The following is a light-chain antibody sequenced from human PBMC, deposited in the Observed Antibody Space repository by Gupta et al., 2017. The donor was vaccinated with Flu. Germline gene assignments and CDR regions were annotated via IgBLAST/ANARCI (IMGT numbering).Light chain of an antibody. V-gene: IGLV2-14*01. J-gene: IGLJ3*02. CDR3: GSYRSSTKV. Sequence: GVSSRFSGSKSGNTASLTISGLQAEDEADYYCGSYRSSTKVFGGGTKVTVL.